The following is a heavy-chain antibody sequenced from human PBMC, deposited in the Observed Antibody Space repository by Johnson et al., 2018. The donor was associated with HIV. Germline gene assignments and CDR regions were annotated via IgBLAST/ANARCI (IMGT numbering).Heavy chain of an antibody. D-gene: IGHD1-26*01. CDR1: GFSFSSTW. J-gene: IGHJ3*02. V-gene: IGHV3-7*05. CDR3: VRDPGWGALDI. Sequence: VQLVESGGGLVQPGGSLRLSCAASGFSFSSTWMTWVRQAPGKGLEWVAFINADGSAKTYMDSARGRFTISRDNAENSLFLQIHSLRAEDTAVYYCVRDPGWGALDIWGQGTMVTVSS. CDR2: INADGSAK.